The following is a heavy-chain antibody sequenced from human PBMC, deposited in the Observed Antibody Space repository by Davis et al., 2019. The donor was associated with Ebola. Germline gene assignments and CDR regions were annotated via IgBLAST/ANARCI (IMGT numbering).Heavy chain of an antibody. V-gene: IGHV1-2*06. D-gene: IGHD5-18*01. J-gene: IGHJ4*02. Sequence: ASVKVSCKASGYTFTGYDINWVRQAPGQGLEWMGRINPNSGGTNYAQKFQGRVTMTRDTSISTAYMELSRLRSDDTAVYYCATFVDTSSDYWGQGTLVTVSS. CDR2: INPNSGGT. CDR1: GYTFTGYD. CDR3: ATFVDTSSDY.